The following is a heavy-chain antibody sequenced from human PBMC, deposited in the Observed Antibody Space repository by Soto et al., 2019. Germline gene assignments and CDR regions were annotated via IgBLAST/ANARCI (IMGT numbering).Heavy chain of an antibody. V-gene: IGHV3-9*01. J-gene: IGHJ4*02. CDR3: AKDRGSLLEYYFDY. D-gene: IGHD3-3*01. CDR2: ISWNSGSI. CDR1: GFTFDDYA. Sequence: PGGSLRLSCAASGFTFDDYAMHWVRQAPGKGLECVSGISWNSGSIGYADSVKGRFTISRDNAKNSLYLQMNSLRAEDTALYYCAKDRGSLLEYYFDYWGQGTLVTVSS.